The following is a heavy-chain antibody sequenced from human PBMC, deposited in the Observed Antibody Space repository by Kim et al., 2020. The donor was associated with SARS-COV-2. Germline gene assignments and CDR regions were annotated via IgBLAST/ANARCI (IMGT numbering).Heavy chain of an antibody. CDR2: IIPIFGTA. J-gene: IGHJ6*02. CDR3: ARVPQLSTFNYYYYYGMDV. Sequence: SVKVSCKASGGTFSSYAISWVRQAPGQGLEWMGGIIPIFGTANYAQKFQGRVTITADESTSTAYMELSSLRSEDTAVYYCARVPQLSTFNYYYYYGMDVWGQGTTVTVSS. D-gene: IGHD2-2*01. V-gene: IGHV1-69*13. CDR1: GGTFSSYA.